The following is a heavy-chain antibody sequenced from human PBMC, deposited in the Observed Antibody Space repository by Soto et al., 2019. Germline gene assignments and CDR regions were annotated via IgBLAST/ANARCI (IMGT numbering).Heavy chain of an antibody. Sequence: EVQLLESGGGWVQPGGSLRLSCAASGFTFSSYAMSWVRQAPGKGLEGVSAISGSGGSTYYADSVKGRFTISRDNSKNTLYLQMNSLRAEDTAVYYCAKDPGEYKVRIGGGQGTLVTVSS. D-gene: IGHD1-1*01. CDR3: AKDPGEYKVRIG. J-gene: IGHJ4*02. CDR2: ISGSGGST. CDR1: GFTFSSYA. V-gene: IGHV3-23*01.